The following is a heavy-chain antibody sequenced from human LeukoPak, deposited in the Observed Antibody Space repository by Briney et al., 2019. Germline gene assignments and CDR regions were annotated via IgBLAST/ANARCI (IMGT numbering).Heavy chain of an antibody. Sequence: PSETLSLTCTVSGGSISSSSYYWGWVRQPPGKGLEWIGSIYYTGSTYYKPSLKSRVTISVDTSKNQFSLTVSSVTAADTAVYYCARQGRRMGYDFWSGYRHFDYWGQGILVTVSP. V-gene: IGHV4-39*01. D-gene: IGHD3-3*01. CDR2: IYYTGST. CDR3: ARQGRRMGYDFWSGYRHFDY. J-gene: IGHJ4*02. CDR1: GGSISSSSYY.